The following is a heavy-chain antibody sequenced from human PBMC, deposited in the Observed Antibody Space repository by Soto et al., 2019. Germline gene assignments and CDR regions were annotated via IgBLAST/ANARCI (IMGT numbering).Heavy chain of an antibody. J-gene: IGHJ3*02. Sequence: ASVNVSCKTSGYTFTIYYMHWVRQAPGQGLEWMGIINPSGGSTSYAQKFQGRVTMTRDTSTSTVYMELSSLRSEDTAVYYCARLPSWEFADAFDIWGQGTMVTVSS. D-gene: IGHD3-10*01. V-gene: IGHV1-46*03. CDR3: ARLPSWEFADAFDI. CDR2: INPSGGST. CDR1: GYTFTIYY.